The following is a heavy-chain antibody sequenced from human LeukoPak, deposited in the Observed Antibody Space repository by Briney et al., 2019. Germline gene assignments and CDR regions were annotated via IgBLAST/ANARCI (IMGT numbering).Heavy chain of an antibody. CDR1: VGTFRRYA. V-gene: IGHV1-69*13. CDR2: IIPIFGTA. J-gene: IGHJ4*02. Sequence: ASVKVSCKASVGTFRRYAISWVRQAPGQGREWMGGIIPIFGTANYAQKFQGRVTITADESTSTADMELSSLRSEDTAVYYCARGGAGYCSSTSCYKVSDYWGQGTLVTVSS. CDR3: ARGGAGYCSSTSCYKVSDY. D-gene: IGHD2-2*02.